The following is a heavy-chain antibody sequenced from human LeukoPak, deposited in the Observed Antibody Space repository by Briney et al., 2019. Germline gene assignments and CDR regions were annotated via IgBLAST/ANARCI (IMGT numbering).Heavy chain of an antibody. CDR1: GFTFNRYG. CDR3: AKVATPNTLDALDI. D-gene: IGHD1/OR15-1a*01. Sequence: GGSLRLSCAASGFTFNRYGMSWVRQAPGKGLEWVSLISLSDSIFYADSVKGRFTISRDNSKSTVHLQMDGLRVDDTAVYYCAKVATPNTLDALDIWGQGTMVTVSS. CDR2: ISLSDSI. J-gene: IGHJ3*02. V-gene: IGHV3-23*01.